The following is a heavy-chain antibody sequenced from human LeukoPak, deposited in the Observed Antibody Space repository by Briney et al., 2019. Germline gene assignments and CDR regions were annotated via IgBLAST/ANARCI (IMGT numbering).Heavy chain of an antibody. CDR2: IYYSGST. CDR3: ARGSDFWSGYPPYYYYYMDV. CDR1: GGSISSHY. J-gene: IGHJ6*03. Sequence: PSETLSLTCTVSGGSISSHYWSWIRQPPGKGLEWIGYIYYSGSTNYNPSLKSRVTISVDTSKNQFSLKLSSVTAADTAVYYCARGSDFWSGYPPYYYYYMDVWGKGTTVTVSS. D-gene: IGHD3-3*01. V-gene: IGHV4-59*11.